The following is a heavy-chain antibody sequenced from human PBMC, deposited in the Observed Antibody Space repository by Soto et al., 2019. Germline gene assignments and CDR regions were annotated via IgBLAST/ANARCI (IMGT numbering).Heavy chain of an antibody. Sequence: SETLSLTCAVYGGSFSGYYWSWIRQPPGKGLEWIGEINHSGSTNYNPSLKSRVTISVDTSKNQFSLKLSSVTAADTAVYYCARSPVNQNEYGGNYFDSWGQGTLATVSS. CDR3: ARSPVNQNEYGGNYFDS. CDR2: INHSGST. D-gene: IGHD4-17*01. J-gene: IGHJ4*02. V-gene: IGHV4-34*01. CDR1: GGSFSGYY.